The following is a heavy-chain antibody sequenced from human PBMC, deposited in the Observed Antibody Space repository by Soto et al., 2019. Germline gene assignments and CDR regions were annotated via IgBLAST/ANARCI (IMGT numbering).Heavy chain of an antibody. CDR3: ARVPAGDFHFDF. V-gene: IGHV3-7*02. CDR1: GFTFSSYW. J-gene: IGHJ4*02. D-gene: IGHD4-17*01. CDR2: IKQDGSEK. Sequence: GGSLRLSCAASGFTFSSYWMSWVRQAPGKGLEWVANIKQDGSEKYYVDSVKGRFTISRDNAKNSLYLQMTSLRAEDSALYYCARVPAGDFHFDFWGQGTPVTVSS.